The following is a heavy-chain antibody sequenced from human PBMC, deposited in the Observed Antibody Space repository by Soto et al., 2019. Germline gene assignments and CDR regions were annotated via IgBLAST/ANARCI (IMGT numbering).Heavy chain of an antibody. Sequence: QVQLQQWGAGLLKPSETLSLTCAVYGGSFSGYYWSWIRQPPGKGLEWIGEINHSGSTNYNPSLKSRVTISVATSKTQFSLKLSSVTAADTAVYYCARGVPSITIFGVVIGWFDPWGQGTLVTVSS. V-gene: IGHV4-34*01. J-gene: IGHJ5*02. CDR2: INHSGST. CDR1: GGSFSGYY. D-gene: IGHD3-3*01. CDR3: ARGVPSITIFGVVIGWFDP.